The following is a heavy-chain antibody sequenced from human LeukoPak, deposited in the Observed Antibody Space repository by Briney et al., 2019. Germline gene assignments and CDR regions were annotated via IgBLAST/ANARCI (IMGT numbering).Heavy chain of an antibody. CDR1: GDSISGNY. Sequence: SGTLSLTCTVTGDSISGNYWSWIRQPPGKGLEWIGYIHYSESTSYNPSLKSRVTMSVDTSKNQFSLKLTSVTAADTAVYYRARYGPWCFGLRGRGILVTVSS. D-gene: IGHD3-10*01. V-gene: IGHV4-59*01. J-gene: IGHJ2*01. CDR2: IHYSEST. CDR3: ARYGPWCFGL.